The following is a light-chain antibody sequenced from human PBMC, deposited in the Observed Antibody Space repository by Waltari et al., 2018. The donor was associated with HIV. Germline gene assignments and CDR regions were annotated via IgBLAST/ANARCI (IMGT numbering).Light chain of an antibody. CDR1: RSINNNF. CDR3: HQYGTAPRT. V-gene: IGKV3-20*01. J-gene: IGKJ1*01. Sequence: ELVLTQSPGTLSLSPGDRAILSSRATRSINNNFLAWFQQKPGQPPRSLIYTSPSRATGIPDRFSGSGAGTDFTLTINRLEPEDFAVYYCHQYGTAPRTFGQGTRVEI. CDR2: TSP.